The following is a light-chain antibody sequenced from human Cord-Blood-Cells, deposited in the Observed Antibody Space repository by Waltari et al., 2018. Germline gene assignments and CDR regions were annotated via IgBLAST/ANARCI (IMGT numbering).Light chain of an antibody. CDR3: QQLWT. V-gene: IGKV4-1*01. Sequence: DIVMTQSPDSLAVSLGERAPIKRKSSQSVLYSSNNKNYLAWSQQKPGPPPKLLIYWASTRESGVPDRFSGSGSGTDFTLTISSLQAEDVAVYYCQQLWTFGQGTKVEIK. J-gene: IGKJ1*01. CDR2: WAS. CDR1: QSVLYSSNNKNY.